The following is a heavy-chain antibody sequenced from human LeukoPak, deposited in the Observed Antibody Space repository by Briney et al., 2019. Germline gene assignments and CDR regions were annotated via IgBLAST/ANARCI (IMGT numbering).Heavy chain of an antibody. CDR3: ARHREDLKVRAYDS. J-gene: IGHJ4*02. CDR1: GGSIRSGDNY. D-gene: IGHD1-26*01. Sequence: SETLSLTCTVSGGSIRSGDNYWAWIRQTPGKGLEWIGIIYYSGTTYYSPSLKSRVTISVDTSRNQFSLDLRSVTAADTAMYFCARHREDLKVRAYDSWGQGALVTVSS. CDR2: IYYSGTT. V-gene: IGHV4-39*01.